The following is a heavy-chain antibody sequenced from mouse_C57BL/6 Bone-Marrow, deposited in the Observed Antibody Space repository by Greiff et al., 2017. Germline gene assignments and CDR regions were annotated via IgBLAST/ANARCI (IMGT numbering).Heavy chain of an antibody. CDR3: ARSGDGPFAY. CDR1: GYTFTSYW. D-gene: IGHD2-3*01. Sequence: QVQLQQPGAELVMPGASVQLSCKASGYTFTSYWLHWVKQRPGQGLEWIGEIDPSDSYTNYTQKFKGKSTLTVDKSSSTAYMQLSSLTSEDSAVYYCARSGDGPFAYWGQGTLVTVSA. CDR2: IDPSDSYT. J-gene: IGHJ3*01. V-gene: IGHV1-69*01.